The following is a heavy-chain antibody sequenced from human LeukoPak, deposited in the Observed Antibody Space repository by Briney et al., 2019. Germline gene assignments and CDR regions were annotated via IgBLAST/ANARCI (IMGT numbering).Heavy chain of an antibody. V-gene: IGHV1-18*01. Sequence: GVSVKVSCKASGYTFTSYGISWVRQAPGQGLEWMGWISAYNGNTNYAQKLQGRVTMTTDTSTSTAYMELRSLRSDDTAVYYCARASATPQRGPWFDPWGQGTLVTVSS. CDR3: ARASATPQRGPWFDP. CDR2: ISAYNGNT. J-gene: IGHJ5*02. D-gene: IGHD2-15*01. CDR1: GYTFTSYG.